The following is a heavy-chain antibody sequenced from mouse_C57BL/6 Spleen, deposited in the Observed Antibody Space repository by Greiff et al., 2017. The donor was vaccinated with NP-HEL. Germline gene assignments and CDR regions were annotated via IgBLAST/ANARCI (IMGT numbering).Heavy chain of an antibody. J-gene: IGHJ4*01. D-gene: IGHD1-1*01. CDR2: IYPGDGDT. Sequence: QVQLQQSGPELVKPGASVKISCKASGYAFSSSWMNWVKQRPGKGLEWIGRIYPGDGDTNYNGKFKGKATLTADKSSSTAYMQLSSLTSEDSAVYFCARSSRDYYGSYYAMDYWGQGTSVTVSS. V-gene: IGHV1-82*01. CDR3: ARSSRDYYGSYYAMDY. CDR1: GYAFSSSW.